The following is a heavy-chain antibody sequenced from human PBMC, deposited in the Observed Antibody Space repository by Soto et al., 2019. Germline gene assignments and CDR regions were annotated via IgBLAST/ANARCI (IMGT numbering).Heavy chain of an antibody. J-gene: IGHJ4*02. D-gene: IGHD4-17*01. CDR1: ELTSVTNA. V-gene: IGHV3-30*18. CDR2: ISYDGSNK. Sequence: QVQLVESGGGVVKPGRSLNLSGEASELTSVTNAMPWARQAPGKGLEWVAVISYDGSNKYYADSVKGRFTISRDNSKNTLYLQMNSLRAEDTAVYYCAKSGPGEYGDCADYWGQGTLVTVSS. CDR3: AKSGPGEYGDCADY.